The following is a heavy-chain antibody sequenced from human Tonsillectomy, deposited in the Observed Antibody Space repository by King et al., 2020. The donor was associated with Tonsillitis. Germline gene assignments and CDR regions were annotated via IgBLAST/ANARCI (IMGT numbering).Heavy chain of an antibody. CDR2: ISHDGTGK. CDR3: AKDDSSEDFDY. V-gene: IGHV3-30*18. CDR1: GITFSSYA. J-gene: IGHJ4*02. Sequence: VQLVESGGGVVQPGRSLRLSCAASGITFSSYAMHWVRQAPGKGLEWVAVISHDGTGKSYIDSVKGRCFISRDNSQNTLYLQMNSLRPEDTAVYYCAKDDSSEDFDYWGQGTLVTVSS. D-gene: IGHD3-22*01.